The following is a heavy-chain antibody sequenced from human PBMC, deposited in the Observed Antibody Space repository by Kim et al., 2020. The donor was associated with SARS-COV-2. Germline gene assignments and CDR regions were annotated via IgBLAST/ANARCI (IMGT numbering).Heavy chain of an antibody. J-gene: IGHJ3*01. V-gene: IGHV5-51*01. D-gene: IGHD3-3*01. Sequence: GESLKISCKGFGYSFSSSWIGWVRQMPGKGLEWMGIIDLGDSDTKYSPSFQGRVTISADKSISTAYLQWSSLKASDTAMYYCASLYVSTNYEVVIGSYVW. CDR1: GYSFSSSW. CDR2: IDLGDSDT. CDR3: ASLYVSTNYEVVIGSYV.